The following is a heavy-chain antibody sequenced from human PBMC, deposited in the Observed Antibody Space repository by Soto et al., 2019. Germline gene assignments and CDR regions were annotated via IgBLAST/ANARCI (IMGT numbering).Heavy chain of an antibody. CDR2: INPNSGGT. Sequence: ASVKVSCKASGGTFSSYTISWVRQAPGQGLEWMGWINPNSGGTNYAQKLQGWVTMTRDTSISTAYMELRRLRSDDTAVYYCARDPPPPDYWGQGTLVTVSS. CDR3: ARDPPPPDY. V-gene: IGHV1-2*04. CDR1: GGTFSSYT. J-gene: IGHJ4*02.